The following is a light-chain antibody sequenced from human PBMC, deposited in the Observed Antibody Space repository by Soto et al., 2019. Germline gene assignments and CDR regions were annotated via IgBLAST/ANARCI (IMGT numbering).Light chain of an antibody. CDR2: DAS. J-gene: IGKJ1*01. CDR3: QQYGSSPGT. Sequence: EIVLTQSPATLSLSPGERATLSCGASQSVSSSYLAWYQQKPGLAPRLLIYDASSRATGIPDRFGGSGSGTDFTLTISRLEPEDFAVYYCQQYGSSPGTFGQGTKVEIK. CDR1: QSVSSSY. V-gene: IGKV3D-20*01.